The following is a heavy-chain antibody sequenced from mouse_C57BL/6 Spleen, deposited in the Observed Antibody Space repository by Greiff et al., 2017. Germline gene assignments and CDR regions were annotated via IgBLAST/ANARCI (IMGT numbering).Heavy chain of an antibody. CDR1: GFTFSDYY. CDR3: ARHQNWDLAWFAY. V-gene: IGHV5-12*01. D-gene: IGHD4-1*01. CDR2: ISNGGGST. Sequence: EVKVEESGGGLVQPGGSLKLSCAASGFTFSDYYMYWVRQTPEKRLEWVAYISNGGGSTYYPDTVKGRFTISRDNAKNTLYLQMSRLKSEDTAMYYCARHQNWDLAWFAYWGQGTLVTVSA. J-gene: IGHJ3*01.